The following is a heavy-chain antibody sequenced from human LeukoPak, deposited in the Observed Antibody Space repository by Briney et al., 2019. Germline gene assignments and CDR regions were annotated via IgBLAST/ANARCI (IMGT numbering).Heavy chain of an antibody. CDR3: ARAAYDFWSGYPYYFDY. V-gene: IGHV3-53*01. CDR2: TYSGGST. D-gene: IGHD3-3*01. Sequence: GGSLRLSCAASGFTVSSNYMSWVRQAPGKGLEWVSVTYSGGSTYYADSVKGRFTISRDNSKNTLYLQMNSLRAEDTAVYYCARAAYDFWSGYPYYFDYWGQGTLVTVSS. J-gene: IGHJ4*02. CDR1: GFTVSSNY.